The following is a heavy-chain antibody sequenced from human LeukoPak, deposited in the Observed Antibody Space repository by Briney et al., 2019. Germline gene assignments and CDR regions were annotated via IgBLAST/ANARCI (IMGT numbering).Heavy chain of an antibody. Sequence: GGSLRVSCAASGFTFSSYWMHWVRKAPGKGLVWVSRISDGGSTTTYADSVKGRFTISRDNAKNTLYLQMNGLRAEDTAVYYCSRSAYYDGSGNYYDYWGQGTLVTVSS. D-gene: IGHD3-22*01. V-gene: IGHV3-74*01. CDR2: ISDGGSTT. CDR3: SRSAYYDGSGNYYDY. CDR1: GFTFSSYW. J-gene: IGHJ4*02.